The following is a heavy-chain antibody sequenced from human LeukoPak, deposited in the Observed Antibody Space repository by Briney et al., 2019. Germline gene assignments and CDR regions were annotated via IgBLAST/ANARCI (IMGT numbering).Heavy chain of an antibody. CDR1: GGYY. CDR2: INPSGIT. J-gene: IGHJ4*02. CDR3: AAEHDY. Sequence: PSETLSLTCAVYGGYYWSWIRQPPGKGLEWIGEINPSGITNYNPSLKSRVTISVDTSKNQFSLKLSSVTAADTAVYYCAAEHDYWGQGTLVTVSS. V-gene: IGHV4-34*01.